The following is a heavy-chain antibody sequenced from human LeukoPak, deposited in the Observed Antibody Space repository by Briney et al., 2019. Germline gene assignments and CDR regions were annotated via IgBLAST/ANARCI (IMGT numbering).Heavy chain of an antibody. CDR3: ARDGYNSGYFDY. V-gene: IGHV4-30-4*01. D-gene: IGHD5-24*01. CDR2: IYYSRST. Sequence: PSETLSLTCTVSGASISSGGYYWNWIRQPPGKGLEWIGYIYYSRSTSYSPSLKGRLTISVDTSKNQFSLKLSSVTAADTAVYYCARDGYNSGYFDYWGQGTLVTVSS. CDR1: GASISSGGYY. J-gene: IGHJ4*02.